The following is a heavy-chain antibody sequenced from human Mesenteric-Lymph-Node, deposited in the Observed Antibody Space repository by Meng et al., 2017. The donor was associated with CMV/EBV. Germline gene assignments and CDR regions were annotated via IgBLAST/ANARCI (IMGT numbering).Heavy chain of an antibody. J-gene: IGHJ4*02. CDR1: GGSISSSSYY. D-gene: IGHD3-3*01. Sequence: SETLSLTCTVSGGSISSSSYYWGWIRQPPGKGLEWIGSIYYSGGTNYNPSLKSRVTISIDTSKNQFSLKLSSVTAADTAVYYCARWGIRFLESLPGPFDFWGQGTLVTVSS. V-gene: IGHV4-39*07. CDR3: ARWGIRFLESLPGPFDF. CDR2: IYYSGGT.